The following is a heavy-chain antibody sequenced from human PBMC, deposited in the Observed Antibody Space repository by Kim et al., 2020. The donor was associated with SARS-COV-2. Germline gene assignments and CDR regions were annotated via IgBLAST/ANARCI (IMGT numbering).Heavy chain of an antibody. CDR2: ISSSGSTI. CDR3: ASVKVVVVIRRLLVG. Sequence: GGSLRLSCAASGFTFSDYYMSWIRQAPGKGLEWVSYISSSGSTIYYADSVKGRFTISRDNAKNSLYLQMNSLRAEDTAVYYCASVKVVVVIRRLLVGWGQGTLVTVSS. D-gene: IGHD3-22*01. V-gene: IGHV3-11*01. CDR1: GFTFSDYY. J-gene: IGHJ4*02.